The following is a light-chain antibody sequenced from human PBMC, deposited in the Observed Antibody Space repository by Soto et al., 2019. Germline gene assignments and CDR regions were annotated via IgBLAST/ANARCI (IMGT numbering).Light chain of an antibody. CDR1: SSNIGSNT. V-gene: IGLV1-44*01. CDR2: SKN. CDR3: AAWDDGLNGVV. Sequence: QSVLTQPPSASGTPGQRVTISCSGSSSNIGSNTVNWYQQVPGTAPKLLIYSKNQRPSGVPDRFSGSKSGTSASLAISGLQSEDEADYYCAAWDDGLNGVVFGGGTKLTVL. J-gene: IGLJ2*01.